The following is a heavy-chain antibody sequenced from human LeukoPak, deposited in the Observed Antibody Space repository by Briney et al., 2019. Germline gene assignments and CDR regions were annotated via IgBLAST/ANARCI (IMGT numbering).Heavy chain of an antibody. D-gene: IGHD3-10*01. CDR2: IYYSGST. V-gene: IGHV4-39*01. J-gene: IGHJ5*02. CDR1: GGSISSSSYY. Sequence: SETLSLTCTVSGGSISSSSYYWGWIRQPPGKGLEWIGSIYYSGSTYYNPSLKSRVTISVDTSKNQFSLKLSSVTAADTAVYYCARAGGFSMVRGAVNNWFDPWGQGIMVTVSS. CDR3: ARAGGFSMVRGAVNNWFDP.